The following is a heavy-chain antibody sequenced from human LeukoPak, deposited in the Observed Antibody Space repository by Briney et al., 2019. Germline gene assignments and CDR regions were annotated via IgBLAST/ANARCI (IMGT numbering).Heavy chain of an antibody. D-gene: IGHD3-10*01. V-gene: IGHV4-39*07. Sequence: PSETLSLTCTVSGGSIGSSSYYWGWIRQPPGKGLEWIGSIYYSGSTYYNPSLKSRVTISVDTSKNQFSLKLSSVTAADTAVYYCARDPLWFGELLYSYWGQGTLVTISS. CDR3: ARDPLWFGELLYSY. CDR1: GGSIGSSSYY. CDR2: IYYSGST. J-gene: IGHJ4*02.